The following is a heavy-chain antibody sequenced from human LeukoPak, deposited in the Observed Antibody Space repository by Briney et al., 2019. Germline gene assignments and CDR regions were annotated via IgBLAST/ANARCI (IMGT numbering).Heavy chain of an antibody. D-gene: IGHD3-3*01. CDR1: GFTFSSYE. V-gene: IGHV3-48*03. Sequence: GGSLRLSCAASGFTFSSYEMNWVRQAPGKGLEWVSYISSSSSTIYYADSVKGRFTISRDNAKNSLYLQMNSLRAEDTAGYYCARGGYDFWSGYPLDNWGQGTLVTVSS. CDR2: ISSSSSTI. J-gene: IGHJ4*02. CDR3: ARGGYDFWSGYPLDN.